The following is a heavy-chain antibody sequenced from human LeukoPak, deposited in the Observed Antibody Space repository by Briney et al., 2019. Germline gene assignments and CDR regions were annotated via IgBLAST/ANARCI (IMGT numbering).Heavy chain of an antibody. V-gene: IGHV4-39*07. D-gene: IGHD1-14*01. Sequence: KPSETLSLTCTVSGGSMSGYYWGWIRQPPGKGLEWIGSIYYSGSTYYNPSLKSRVTISVDTSKNQFSLKLSSVTAADTAVYYCARDRPQPNNNWFDPWGQGTLVTVSS. CDR1: GGSMSGYY. J-gene: IGHJ5*02. CDR2: IYYSGST. CDR3: ARDRPQPNNNWFDP.